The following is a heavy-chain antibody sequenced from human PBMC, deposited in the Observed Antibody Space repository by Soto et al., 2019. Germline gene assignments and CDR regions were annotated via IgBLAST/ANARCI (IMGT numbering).Heavy chain of an antibody. Sequence: PGESLKISFQGSGFDFTSHWITWVRLMPGKGLDWIGNIDLGDSQTHYSPSFQGQVTLSADKSINTSFLQWATLRASDTAIYYCASLNFRVVTSFSWFDPWGQGTLVTVSS. D-gene: IGHD3-16*02. CDR3: ASLNFRVVTSFSWFDP. V-gene: IGHV5-10-1*04. CDR2: IDLGDSQT. CDR1: GFDFTSHW. J-gene: IGHJ5*02.